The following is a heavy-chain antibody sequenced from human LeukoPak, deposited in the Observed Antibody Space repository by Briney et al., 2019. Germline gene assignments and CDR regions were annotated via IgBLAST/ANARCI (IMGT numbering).Heavy chain of an antibody. CDR2: IIPILGIA. D-gene: IGHD4-17*01. V-gene: IGHV1-69*04. CDR3: ARVPVYGDPGWFDP. CDR1: GGTFSSYA. J-gene: IGHJ5*02. Sequence: ASVKVSCKASGGTFSSYAISWVRQAPGQGLEWMGRIIPILGIANYAQKLQGRVTMTTDTSTSTAYMELRSLRSDDTAVYYCARVPVYGDPGWFDPWGQGTLVTVSS.